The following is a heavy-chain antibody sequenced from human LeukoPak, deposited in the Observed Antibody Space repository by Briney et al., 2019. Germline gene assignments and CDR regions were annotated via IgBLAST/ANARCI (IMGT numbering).Heavy chain of an antibody. J-gene: IGHJ4*02. CDR3: ARESNYYDSSGYYPYYFDY. Sequence: GRSLRLSCSASGFTFSTYAMHWVRQAPGKGLEWVAAISYDGSNKYYADSVKGRFTISRDSSKNTLYLQMNSLRAEDTAVYYCARESNYYDSSGYYPYYFDYWGQGTLVTVSS. D-gene: IGHD3-22*01. CDR2: ISYDGSNK. CDR1: GFTFSTYA. V-gene: IGHV3-30-3*01.